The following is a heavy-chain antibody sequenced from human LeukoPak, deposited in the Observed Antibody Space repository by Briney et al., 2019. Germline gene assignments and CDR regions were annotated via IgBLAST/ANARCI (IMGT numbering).Heavy chain of an antibody. CDR3: ARGQGYSSSEADY. CDR1: GYTFTCYY. CDR2: INLNSGGT. Sequence: GASVKLSCNASGYTFTCYYIHWFRQPPGQGLGWMGWINLNSGGTNYAQKFQGRVTMTRDTSITTAYLELSRLRSDDTAVYYCARGQGYSSSEADYWGQGTLVTVSS. J-gene: IGHJ4*02. V-gene: IGHV1-2*02. D-gene: IGHD6-13*01.